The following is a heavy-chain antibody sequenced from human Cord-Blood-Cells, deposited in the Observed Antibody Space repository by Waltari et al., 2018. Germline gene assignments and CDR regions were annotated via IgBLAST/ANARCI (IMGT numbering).Heavy chain of an antibody. V-gene: IGHV4-38-2*02. J-gene: IGHJ4*02. D-gene: IGHD2-21*01. CDR3: ARDSEAYCGGDCYDSSFDY. Sequence: QVQLQESGPGLVKPSETLSLTCTVSGYSISSGYYWGWIRQPPGKGLEWIGSIYHSGSAHYNPSLKSRVSISVDTSKTQFSLKLSSVTAADTAVYYCARDSEAYCGGDCYDSSFDYWGQGTLVTVSS. CDR1: GYSISSGYY. CDR2: IYHSGSA.